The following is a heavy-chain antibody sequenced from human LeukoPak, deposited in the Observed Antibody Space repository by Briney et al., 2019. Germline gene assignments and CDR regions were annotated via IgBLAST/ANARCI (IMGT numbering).Heavy chain of an antibody. V-gene: IGHV1-58*01. CDR1: GFTFSSSA. CDR2: IVVGSGNT. Sequence: SVKVSCKTSGFTFSSSAVQWVRQARGQRLEWIGWIVVGSGNTNYAQKFQERVTITRDMSTSTPYMELSSLRSEDTAVYYCAAVVGLHYYGSGSRIDYWGQGTLVTVSS. D-gene: IGHD3-10*01. CDR3: AAVVGLHYYGSGSRIDY. J-gene: IGHJ4*02.